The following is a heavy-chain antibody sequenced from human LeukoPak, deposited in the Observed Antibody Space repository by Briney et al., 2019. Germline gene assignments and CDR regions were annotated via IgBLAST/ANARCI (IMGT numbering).Heavy chain of an antibody. CDR2: INHSGST. J-gene: IGHJ6*02. CDR1: GGSFSGYY. CDR3: ARVRGMDV. Sequence: ASETLSLTCAVYGGSFSGYYWSWIRQPPGKGLEWIGEINHSGSTNYNPSLKSRVTISVDTSKNQFSLKLSSVTAADTAVYYCARVRGMDVWGQGTTVTVSS. V-gene: IGHV4-34*01.